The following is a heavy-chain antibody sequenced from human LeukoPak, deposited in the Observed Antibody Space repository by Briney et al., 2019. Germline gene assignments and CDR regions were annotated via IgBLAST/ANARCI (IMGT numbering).Heavy chain of an antibody. D-gene: IGHD6-13*01. J-gene: IGHJ4*02. Sequence: ETLSLTCTVSGGSISSSTYYWGWIRQPPGKGLEWIGTIYYSVNTYYNPSLKSRLTISIDTSKNQFSLKLSSLTATDTAVYYCARLRRSHADFWGQGTLVTVSS. CDR2: IYYSVNT. CDR1: GGSISSSTYY. V-gene: IGHV4-39*01. CDR3: ARLRRSHADF.